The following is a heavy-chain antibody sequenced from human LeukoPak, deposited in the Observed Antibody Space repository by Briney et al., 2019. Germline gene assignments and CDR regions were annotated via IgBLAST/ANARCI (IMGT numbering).Heavy chain of an antibody. V-gene: IGHV3-30*18. CDR3: AKDWAPYCGGDCYFNY. D-gene: IGHD2-21*02. J-gene: IGHJ4*02. CDR1: GLIFNNYG. Sequence: GGSLRLSCAASGLIFNNYGMHWVRQAPGKGLEWVAVISYDGSNKNYADSVKGRFTISRDSSKNTVHLQMNSLRVEDTAVYYCAKDWAPYCGGDCYFNYWGQGTLVTVSS. CDR2: ISYDGSNK.